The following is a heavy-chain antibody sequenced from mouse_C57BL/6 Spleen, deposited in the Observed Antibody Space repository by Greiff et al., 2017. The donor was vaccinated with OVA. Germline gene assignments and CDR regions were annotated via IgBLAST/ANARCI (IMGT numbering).Heavy chain of an antibody. J-gene: IGHJ2*01. CDR2: ILPGSGST. D-gene: IGHD2-4*01. CDR3: ARGGYEYDGDYIDY. V-gene: IGHV1-9*01. Sequence: LQQSGAELMKPGASVKLSCKATGYTFTGYWIEWVKQRPGHGLEWIGEILPGSGSTNYNEQFKSKATFTADTSSNTAYMQLSSLTTEDAAINYCARGGYEYDGDYIDYWGQGTTLTVSS. CDR1: GYTFTGYW.